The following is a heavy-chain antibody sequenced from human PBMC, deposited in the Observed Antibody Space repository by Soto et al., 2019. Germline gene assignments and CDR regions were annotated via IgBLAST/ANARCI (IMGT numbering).Heavy chain of an antibody. V-gene: IGHV1-3*04. CDR1: GYTFTGYA. CDR2: INTGNGNT. J-gene: IGHJ4*02. Sequence: QVQLVQSGAKEKKPGASVKVSCKASGYTFTGYAMHWVRQAPGQRLEWMGWINTGNGNTKYLQKFQGRVTITKETSASTAYMELSSLRSEDSAVYYCARAVAVPADFDYRGQGTLVTVSS. D-gene: IGHD6-19*01. CDR3: ARAVAVPADFDY.